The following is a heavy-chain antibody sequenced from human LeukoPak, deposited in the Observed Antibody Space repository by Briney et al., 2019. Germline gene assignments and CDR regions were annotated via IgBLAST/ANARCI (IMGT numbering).Heavy chain of an antibody. Sequence: LGESLQISCKGSGYSFTSYYIAWVRQMPGKGLEWMGIIYPSDSYTRYSPSFQGQVTISADKSISTAYLQWGSLKASDTAMYYCATAGHYPDYWGQGTPVTVSS. J-gene: IGHJ4*02. CDR2: IYPSDSYT. V-gene: IGHV5-51*01. CDR1: GYSFTSYY. CDR3: ATAGHYPDY.